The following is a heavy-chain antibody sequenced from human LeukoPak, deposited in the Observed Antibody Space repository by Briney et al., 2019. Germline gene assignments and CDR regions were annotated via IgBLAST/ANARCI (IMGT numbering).Heavy chain of an antibody. CDR2: IYHSGST. V-gene: IGHV4-30-2*01. CDR1: GGSISSGGYS. J-gene: IGHJ4*02. D-gene: IGHD3-10*01. CDR3: ARVWGVEWPYYFDY. Sequence: SQTLSLTCAVSGGSISSGGYSWSWIRQPPGKGLEWIGYIYHSGSTYYNPSLKSRVTISVDRSKNQFSLKLSSVTAADTAVYYCARVWGVEWPYYFDYWGQGTLVTVSS.